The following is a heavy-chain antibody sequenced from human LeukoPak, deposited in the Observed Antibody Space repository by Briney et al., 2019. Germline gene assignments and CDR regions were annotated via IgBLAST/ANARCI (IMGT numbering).Heavy chain of an antibody. D-gene: IGHD3-10*01. Sequence: GGSLRLSCAASGFTFSSSAMSWVRQVPGKGLERVSGISASGGSTYYADSVRGRFTISRDNSKNTLYVQMNSLRDEDTAVYYCAKVADYYGSGSYYTQWGQGTLVTVSS. CDR3: AKVADYYGSGSYYTQ. J-gene: IGHJ4*02. CDR1: GFTFSSSA. V-gene: IGHV3-23*01. CDR2: ISASGGST.